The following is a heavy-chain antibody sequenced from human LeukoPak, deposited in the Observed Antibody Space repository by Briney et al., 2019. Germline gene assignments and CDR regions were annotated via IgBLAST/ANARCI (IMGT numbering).Heavy chain of an antibody. D-gene: IGHD1-1*01. CDR1: GFTFSSYS. V-gene: IGHV3-48*04. J-gene: IGHJ3*02. Sequence: SGGSLRLSCAASGFTFSSYSMNWVRQAPGKGLEWVSYISSSSSTIYYADSVKGRFTISRDNAKNSLYLQMNSLRAEDTALYYCAKDRGTGTGHDAFDIWGQGTMVTVSS. CDR3: AKDRGTGTGHDAFDI. CDR2: ISSSSSTI.